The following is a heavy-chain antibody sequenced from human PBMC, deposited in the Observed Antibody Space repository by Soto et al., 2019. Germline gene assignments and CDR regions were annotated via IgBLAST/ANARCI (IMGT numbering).Heavy chain of an antibody. V-gene: IGHV4-59*01. J-gene: IGHJ4*02. CDR1: GGSISSYY. Sequence: SETLSLTCTVSGGSISSYYWSWIRQPPGKGLEWIGYIYYSGSTNYNPSLKSRVTISVDTSKNQFSLKLSSVTAADTAVYYCARVNPSVTRGYYFDYWGQGTLVTVSS. D-gene: IGHD4-17*01. CDR2: IYYSGST. CDR3: ARVNPSVTRGYYFDY.